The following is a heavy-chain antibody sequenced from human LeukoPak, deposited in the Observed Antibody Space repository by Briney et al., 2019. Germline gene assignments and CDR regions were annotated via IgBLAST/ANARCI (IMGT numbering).Heavy chain of an antibody. V-gene: IGHV1-46*01. CDR3: ARVVRLYSSGWNHLDY. Sequence: ASVKVSCKASGYTFTSYYMHWVRQAPGQGLEWMGIINPSGGSTSYAQKFQGRVTMTRDTSTSTVYMELSSLRSEDTAVYYCARVVRLYSSGWNHLDYWGQGTLVTVSS. CDR1: GYTFTSYY. CDR2: INPSGGST. J-gene: IGHJ4*02. D-gene: IGHD6-19*01.